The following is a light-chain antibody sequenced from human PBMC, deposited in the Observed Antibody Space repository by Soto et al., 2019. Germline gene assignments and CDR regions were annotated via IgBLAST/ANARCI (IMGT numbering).Light chain of an antibody. V-gene: IGKV1-6*01. CDR1: QAIRND. J-gene: IGKJ4*01. Sequence: AIQMTQSPSSLSASVGDRVTIACRASQAIRNDLAWYQQKPGRAPKLLIYAASTLQSGVPPRFSGSGSGTDFTLTISSLQPEDFASYYCLQDYSYLTFGGGTKVEIK. CDR2: AAS. CDR3: LQDYSYLT.